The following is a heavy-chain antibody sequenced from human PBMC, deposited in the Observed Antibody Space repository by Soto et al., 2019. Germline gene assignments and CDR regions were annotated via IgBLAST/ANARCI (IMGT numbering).Heavy chain of an antibody. CDR2: IYYTGTT. CDR1: GGSISSNDYY. D-gene: IGHD4-17*01. Sequence: QLQLQESGPGLVQPSETLSLTCTVSGGSISSNDYYWGWIRQPPGKGLEWIGSIYYTGTTYYNPSLKSRVPISVDTSKNQFSLKLSSVTAADTAVYFCARVELSVDSGDFHAFDIWGQGTMVTVSS. J-gene: IGHJ3*02. CDR3: ARVELSVDSGDFHAFDI. V-gene: IGHV4-39*01.